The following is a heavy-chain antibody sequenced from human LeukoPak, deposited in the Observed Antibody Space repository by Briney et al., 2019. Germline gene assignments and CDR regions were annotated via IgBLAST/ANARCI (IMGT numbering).Heavy chain of an antibody. J-gene: IGHJ4*02. CDR3: ARDRGRTIFGVVIVRFDY. CDR1: GYSISSGYY. Sequence: PSETLSLTCTVSGYSISSGYYWGWIRQPPGKGLEWIGSIYHSGSTYYNPSLKSRVTISVDTSKNHFSLKLSSVTAADMAVYYCARDRGRTIFGVVIVRFDYWGQGTLVTVSS. CDR2: IYHSGST. D-gene: IGHD3-3*01. V-gene: IGHV4-38-2*02.